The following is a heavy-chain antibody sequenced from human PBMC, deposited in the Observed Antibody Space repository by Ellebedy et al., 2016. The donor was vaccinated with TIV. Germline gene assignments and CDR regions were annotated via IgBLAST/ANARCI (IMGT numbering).Heavy chain of an antibody. CDR1: GDSINGYY. Sequence: MPSETLSLTCTVSGDSINGYYWSWIRQPPGKGLEYIGHLYYIGTTNYNPSLKSRVTISVDTSKNQFSLKLSSVTAADTAVYYCARRRYSSGWYNWFDPWGQGTLVTVSS. CDR2: LYYIGTT. J-gene: IGHJ5*02. V-gene: IGHV4-59*08. D-gene: IGHD6-19*01. CDR3: ARRRYSSGWYNWFDP.